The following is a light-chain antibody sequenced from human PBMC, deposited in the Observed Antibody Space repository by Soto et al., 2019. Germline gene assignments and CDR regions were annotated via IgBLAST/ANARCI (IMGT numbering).Light chain of an antibody. V-gene: IGLV2-14*01. CDR1: SRDVGGYNS. J-gene: IGLJ1*01. Sequence: HSALTQPASVSGSPGQSITISCTGTSRDVGGYNSVSWYQQHPGKAPKLMIYEVTNRPSGVSNRFSGSKSGNTASLTISGLQAEDEADYYCSSYTSGSALYVFGTGTKVTIL. CDR3: SSYTSGSALYV. CDR2: EVT.